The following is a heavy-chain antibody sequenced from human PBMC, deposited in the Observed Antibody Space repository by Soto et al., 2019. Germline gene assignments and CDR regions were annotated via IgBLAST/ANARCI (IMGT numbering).Heavy chain of an antibody. D-gene: IGHD4-4*01. CDR2: IYHGGNI. V-gene: IGHV4-4*02. Sequence: QVQLQESGPGLVKPSGTLSLTCVVSGDSVNTDDWWNWVRQPPGKGLEWIGEIYHGGNIYYNPALKGRVTISLDKSKNEVSLELNSVTATDTAIYYCARDHQRSNTWSFDFWGQGTLVTVSS. CDR3: ARDHQRSNTWSFDF. CDR1: GDSVNTDDW. J-gene: IGHJ4*02.